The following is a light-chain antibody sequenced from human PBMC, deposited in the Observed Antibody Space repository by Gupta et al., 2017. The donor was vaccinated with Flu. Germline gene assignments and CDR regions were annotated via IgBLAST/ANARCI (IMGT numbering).Light chain of an antibody. Sequence: GQTARITGGGNNIAAKTVHWYQQKPGQAPVLVVNDDSDRPSGIPERFFGSNSGNTATLTISRVEAGDEADYYCQVWDSSSDRGVFGGGTKLTVL. CDR1: NIAAKT. CDR2: DDS. V-gene: IGLV3-21*02. CDR3: QVWDSSSDRGV. J-gene: IGLJ3*02.